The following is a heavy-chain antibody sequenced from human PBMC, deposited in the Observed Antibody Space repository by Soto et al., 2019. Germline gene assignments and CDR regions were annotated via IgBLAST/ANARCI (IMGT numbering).Heavy chain of an antibody. J-gene: IGHJ6*02. Sequence: PSETLSLTCTVSGGSISSGDYYWSWIRQPPGKGLEWIGEIYHSGSTNYNPSLKSRVTISVDKSKNQFSLKLSSVTAADTAVYYCASAVPAAMGVGYYYYYGMDVWGQGTTVTVSS. D-gene: IGHD2-2*01. CDR1: GGSISSGDYY. V-gene: IGHV4-39*07. CDR2: IYHSGST. CDR3: ASAVPAAMGVGYYYYYGMDV.